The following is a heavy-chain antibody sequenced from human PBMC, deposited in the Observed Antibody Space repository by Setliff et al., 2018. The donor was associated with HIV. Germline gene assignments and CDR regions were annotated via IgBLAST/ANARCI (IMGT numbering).Heavy chain of an antibody. J-gene: IGHJ4*02. CDR3: ATNRVGNYPLDY. V-gene: IGHV4-59*08. Sequence: SETLSLTCTVSGGSISSYYWSWIRQPPGKGLEWIGYIDYSGSTNYNPSLKSRVSISVDTSKNQFSLRVTSLTAADTAVYYCATNRVGNYPLDYWGRGTLVTVSS. CDR2: IDYSGST. D-gene: IGHD1-7*01. CDR1: GGSISSYY.